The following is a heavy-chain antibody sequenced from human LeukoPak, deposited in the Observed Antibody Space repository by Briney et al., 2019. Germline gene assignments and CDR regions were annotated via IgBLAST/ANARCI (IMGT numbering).Heavy chain of an antibody. CDR2: INPNSGGS. Sequence: GASGTVSCKASGYTFTSYYIHWMRQAPGQGLEWVGWINPNSGGSNYGQKFQGRVTMNRDTSINTGYMDLTSLRIDDTAVYYCARGPRYGESGYNLGPYWGQGTLVTVSS. CDR3: ARGPRYGESGYNLGPY. CDR1: GYTFTSYY. D-gene: IGHD5-12*01. J-gene: IGHJ4*02. V-gene: IGHV1-2*02.